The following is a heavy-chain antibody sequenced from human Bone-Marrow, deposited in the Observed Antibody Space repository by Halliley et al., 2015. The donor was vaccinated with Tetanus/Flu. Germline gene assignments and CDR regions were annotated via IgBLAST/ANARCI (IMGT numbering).Heavy chain of an antibody. Sequence: TASGFTFSAYAMTWVRQAPGKGLEWVSGISGGSHNTYYADSVKGRFTISRDNSKNTLSLRMNNLRAEDAALYYCAKAADWDYGYWFDHWDQGILVTVSS. CDR3: AKAADWDYGYWFDH. J-gene: IGHJ5*02. V-gene: IGHV3-23*01. D-gene: IGHD3-16*01. CDR1: GFTFSAYA. CDR2: ISGGSHNT.